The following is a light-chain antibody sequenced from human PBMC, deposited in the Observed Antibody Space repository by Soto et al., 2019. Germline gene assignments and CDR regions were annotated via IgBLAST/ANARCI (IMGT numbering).Light chain of an antibody. CDR2: DAS. CDR3: QPRSNWRT. J-gene: IGKJ4*01. V-gene: IGKV3-11*01. CDR1: QSVSSY. Sequence: EIVLTQSPATLSLSPGERATISCRASQSVSSYLAWYQQKPGQAPRLLIYDASNKDTGIPARFSGSGSGTVFTLTISLLEAEDFAVYYRQPRSNWRTFGGGTKVEIK.